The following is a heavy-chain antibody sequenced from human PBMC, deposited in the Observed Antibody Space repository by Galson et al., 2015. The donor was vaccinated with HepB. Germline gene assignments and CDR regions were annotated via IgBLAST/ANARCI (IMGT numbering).Heavy chain of an antibody. CDR3: AKDRGFRSRFYSY. D-gene: IGHD3-3*01. CDR1: GFTFSSYG. CDR2: IGGSGGST. J-gene: IGHJ4*02. Sequence: SLRLSCAASGFTFSSYGMSWVRQAPGKGLEWVSSIGGSGGSTNYADSVKGRFTISRDTSTNTLYLQMNSLRAEDSAVYYCAKDRGFRSRFYSYWGRGTLVTVSP. V-gene: IGHV3-23*01.